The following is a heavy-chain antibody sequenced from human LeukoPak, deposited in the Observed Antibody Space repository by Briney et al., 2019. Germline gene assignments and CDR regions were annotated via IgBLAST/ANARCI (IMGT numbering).Heavy chain of an antibody. J-gene: IGHJ3*01. V-gene: IGHV3-66*02. D-gene: IGHD2-15*01. CDR1: GLSVANNY. CDR3: ARSQGIADAFDL. Sequence: GPTLRISSATSGLSVANNYIRWRRPAQGKSMEWVSVIYSGGMTEFADSVKGRFSISRDTTTNTVFLQMNTLRLDDTAVYYCARSQGIADAFDLWGQGTRVTVSS. CDR2: IYSGGMT.